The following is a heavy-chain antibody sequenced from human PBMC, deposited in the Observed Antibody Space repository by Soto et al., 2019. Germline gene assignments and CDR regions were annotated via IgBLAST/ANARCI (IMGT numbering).Heavy chain of an antibody. CDR3: AKDPGSAMEWNYGMDV. CDR1: GFSISSGYY. Sequence: ETLSLTCAVSGFSISSGYYWGWVRQAPGKGLEWVSAISGSGGSTYYADSVKGRFTISRDNSKNTLYLQMNSLRAEDTAVYYCAKDPGSAMEWNYGMDVWGQGTTVTVSS. J-gene: IGHJ6*02. CDR2: ISGSGGST. D-gene: IGHD5-18*01. V-gene: IGHV3-23*01.